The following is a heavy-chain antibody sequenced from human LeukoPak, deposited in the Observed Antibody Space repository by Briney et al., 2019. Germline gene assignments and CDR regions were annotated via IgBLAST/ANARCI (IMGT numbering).Heavy chain of an antibody. CDR3: ATGGYTYTH. CDR2: IKQDGSEK. V-gene: IGHV3-7*05. Sequence: GGRLRLSCAASGFTFSSYWMSWVRQAPGKGLEWVANIKQDGSEKYYVDSVKGRFTISRDNAKNSLYLQMNSLRAEDTAVYFCATGGYTYTHWGQGTLVTVSS. CDR1: GFTFSSYW. J-gene: IGHJ4*02. D-gene: IGHD5-18*01.